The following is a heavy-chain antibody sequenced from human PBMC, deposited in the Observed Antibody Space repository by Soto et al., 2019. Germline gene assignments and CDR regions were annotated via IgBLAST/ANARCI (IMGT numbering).Heavy chain of an antibody. CDR1: GYSLTDNG. Sequence: QAYLEQSGAEVKKPGTSVKVSCKASGYSLTDNGITWVRQASGQGLEYMGWISPDSGNTDYARRFQGRVTLTSDTSINTAYMELSSLRSDDTAVYYCARVYGYYYFYKDVWGKGTTVTVSS. CDR3: ARVYGYYYFYKDV. CDR2: ISPDSGNT. D-gene: IGHD2-2*02. V-gene: IGHV1-8*02. J-gene: IGHJ6*03.